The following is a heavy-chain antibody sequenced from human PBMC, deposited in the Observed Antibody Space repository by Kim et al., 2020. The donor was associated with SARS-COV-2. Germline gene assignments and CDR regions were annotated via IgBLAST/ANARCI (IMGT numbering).Heavy chain of an antibody. CDR3: VREPNSGWYVSTGRDAFDI. J-gene: IGHJ3*02. V-gene: IGHV3-20*04. CDR1: GFSFDDYG. Sequence: GGSLRLSCAASGFSFDDYGMSWVRQVPGKGLEWVCAINWNGDSTHYVDSVKGRFSVSRDNAKNSLFLQMNSLRVEDTAFYYCVREPNSGWYVSTGRDAFDIWGQGTMVTVSS. CDR2: INWNGDST. D-gene: IGHD6-19*01.